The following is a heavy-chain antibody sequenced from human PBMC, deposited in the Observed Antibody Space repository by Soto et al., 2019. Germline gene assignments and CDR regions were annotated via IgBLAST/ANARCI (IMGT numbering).Heavy chain of an antibody. CDR3: TRTYYYDSSGYQQSPGGMDV. V-gene: IGHV3-73*01. D-gene: IGHD3-22*01. CDR1: WFTVIGSS. Sequence: WGSLRLSCASSWFTVIGSSIHWVLQASLKGLEWVCRIRSKSNIYATAYASSVKGRFTISRDDSKNTAYLQMNSLKTEDTAVYYCTRTYYYDSSGYQQSPGGMDVWGQGHTVTVSS. J-gene: IGHJ6*02. CDR2: IRSKSNIYAT.